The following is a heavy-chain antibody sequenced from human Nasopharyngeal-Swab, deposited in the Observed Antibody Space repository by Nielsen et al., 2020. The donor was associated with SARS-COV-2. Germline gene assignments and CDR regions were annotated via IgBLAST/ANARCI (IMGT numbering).Heavy chain of an antibody. CDR2: ISAYNGNT. J-gene: IGHJ6*03. CDR1: GYTFTSYG. Sequence: ASVKVSCKASGYTFTSYGISWVRPAPGQGLEWMGWISAYNGNTNYAQKLQGRVTMTTDTSTSTAYMELRSLRSDDTAVYYCARGLGSGYDYYYYYMDVWGKGTTVTVSS. CDR3: ARGLGSGYDYYYYYMDV. D-gene: IGHD5-12*01. V-gene: IGHV1-18*01.